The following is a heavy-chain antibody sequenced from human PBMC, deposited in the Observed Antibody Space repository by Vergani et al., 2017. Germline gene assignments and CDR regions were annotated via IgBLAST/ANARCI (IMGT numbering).Heavy chain of an antibody. V-gene: IGHV3-15*01. D-gene: IGHD5-24*01. CDR1: GLNFNDAW. Sequence: EVQLVGSGGGLLKPGDHVRLSCAVSGLNFNDAWMTWVRQAPGKGLELLGRVISKKDGGRADYSPHVKGTITISRDESKSTIYLDMNSLRIEDTATYYCSTYNVGASFSWGPGTRVTVSS. J-gene: IGHJ4*02. CDR3: STYNVGASFS. CDR2: VISKKDGGRA.